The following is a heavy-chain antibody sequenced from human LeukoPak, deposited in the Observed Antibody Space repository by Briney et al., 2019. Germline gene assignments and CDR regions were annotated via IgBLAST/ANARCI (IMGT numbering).Heavy chain of an antibody. CDR2: IYSGGTA. V-gene: IGHV3-53*01. CDR3: GRGLGRIEY. CDR1: GFFVNSNY. D-gene: IGHD1-1*01. J-gene: IGHJ4*02. Sequence: PGGSLRLSCAASGFFVNSNYMSWVRQAPGKGLEWVSVIYSGGTALYADSVKGRFTISRDNTKNTLYLQMNSLRAEDTAVYYCGRGLGRIEYWGQGTLVTVSS.